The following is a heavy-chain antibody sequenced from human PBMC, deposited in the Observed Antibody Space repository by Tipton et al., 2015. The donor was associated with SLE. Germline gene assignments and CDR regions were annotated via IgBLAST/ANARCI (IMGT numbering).Heavy chain of an antibody. V-gene: IGHV3-15*01. Sequence: SLRLSCAASGFNFINAWMNWVRQAPGKGLEWVGRIKANTRGGTTDYVASVEDRFSISRDDSKNTLYLRMNSLKSDDTAVYYCTTSWFDTSAEDAFDIWGQGTMVIVSS. CDR1: GFNFINAW. D-gene: IGHD2/OR15-2a*01. J-gene: IGHJ3*02. CDR2: IKANTRGGTT. CDR3: TTSWFDTSAEDAFDI.